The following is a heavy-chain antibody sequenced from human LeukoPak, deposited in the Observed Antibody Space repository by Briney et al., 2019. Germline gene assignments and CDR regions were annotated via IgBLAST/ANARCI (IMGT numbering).Heavy chain of an antibody. V-gene: IGHV3-21*01. CDR2: ISSSSSYI. CDR1: GFTFSSYS. Sequence: PGGSLRLSCAASGFTFSSYSMNWVRQAPGKGLEWVSSISSSSSYIYYADSVKGRFTISRDNAKHSLYLQMNSLRAEDTAVYYCARVNWDAFDIWGQGTMVTVSS. J-gene: IGHJ3*02. D-gene: IGHD1-1*01. CDR3: ARVNWDAFDI.